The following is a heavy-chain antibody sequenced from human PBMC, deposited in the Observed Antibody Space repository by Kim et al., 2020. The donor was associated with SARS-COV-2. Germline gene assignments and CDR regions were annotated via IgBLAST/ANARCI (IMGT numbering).Heavy chain of an antibody. CDR3: AKDLGYYDSSGYVPSLVYDY. V-gene: IGHV3-23*01. D-gene: IGHD3-22*01. Sequence: RCTSSRDNSKNTLYLQMNSLRAEDTAVYYCAKDLGYYDSSGYVPSLVYDYWGQGTLVTVSS. J-gene: IGHJ4*02.